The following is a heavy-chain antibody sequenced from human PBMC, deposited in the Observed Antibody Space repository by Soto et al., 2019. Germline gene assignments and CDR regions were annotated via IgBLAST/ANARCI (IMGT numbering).Heavy chain of an antibody. J-gene: IGHJ4*02. CDR3: AHSKLWFGELLPSYFDY. Sequence: QITLKESGPTLVKPTQTLTLTCTFSGFSLSTSGVGVGWIRQPPGKALEWLALIYWDDDKRYSPSLKSRLTITKHTSKNQVVLTMTNMDPVDTATYYCAHSKLWFGELLPSYFDYWGQGTLVTVSS. CDR2: IYWDDDK. V-gene: IGHV2-5*02. CDR1: GFSLSTSGVG. D-gene: IGHD3-10*01.